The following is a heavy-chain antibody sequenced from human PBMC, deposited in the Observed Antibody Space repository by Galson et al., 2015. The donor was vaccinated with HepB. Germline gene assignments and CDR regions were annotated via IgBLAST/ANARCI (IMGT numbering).Heavy chain of an antibody. CDR1: AITVSGYG. D-gene: IGHD4-11*01. V-gene: IGHV3-30-3*01. J-gene: IGHJ3*02. CDR3: ARGLQDHYAFDI. CDR2: ISFDGGHK. Sequence: SLRLSCAASAITVSGYGMHWVRQAPGKGLEWVSLISFDGGHKYYADSVKGRFTISRDDSKSTLYLQMNSLRAEDTGIYFCARGLQDHYAFDIWGQGTVVTVSS.